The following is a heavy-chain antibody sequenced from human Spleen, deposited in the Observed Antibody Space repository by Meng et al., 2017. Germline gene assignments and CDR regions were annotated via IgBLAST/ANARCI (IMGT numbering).Heavy chain of an antibody. J-gene: IGHJ5*02. CDR1: GFTVSTSY. D-gene: IGHD3-22*01. V-gene: IGHV3-66*02. CDR3: ARGFFDSSGYSPARS. Sequence: GGSLRLSCVASGFTVSTSYMSWVRQAPGKGLEWVSIIYRDGSTYYTDSVKGRFTISRDNSKNTLYLQMNSLRAEDTAVFYCARGFFDSSGYSPARSWGQGTLVTVSS. CDR2: IYRDGST.